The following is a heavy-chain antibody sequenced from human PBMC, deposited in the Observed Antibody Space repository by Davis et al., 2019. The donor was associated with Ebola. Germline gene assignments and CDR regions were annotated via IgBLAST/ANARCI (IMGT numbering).Heavy chain of an antibody. CDR3: ARLRWLQSYYFDY. J-gene: IGHJ4*02. D-gene: IGHD5-24*01. CDR2: ICTSGRTI. Sequence: PGGSLRLSCAASGFTFSTYEMNWVRQAPGKGLEWVSYICTSGRTIYYADSVKGRFTISRDNAKSSLYLQMNSLRAEDTAVYYCARLRWLQSYYFDYWGQGTLVTVSS. V-gene: IGHV3-48*03. CDR1: GFTFSTYE.